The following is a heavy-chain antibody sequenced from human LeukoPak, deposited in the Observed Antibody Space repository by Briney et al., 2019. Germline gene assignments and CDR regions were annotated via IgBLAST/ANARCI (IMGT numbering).Heavy chain of an antibody. V-gene: IGHV3-30*01. D-gene: IGHD6-13*01. Sequence: GGSLRLSCAASGFTFSSYAMRWVRQAPGKGLEWVAVISYDGSNKYYADSVKGRFTISRDNSKNTLYVEMNSLRAEDTAVYYCATGPRHTVAGIPLDPWGQGTLVTVSS. CDR1: GFTFSSYA. J-gene: IGHJ5*02. CDR2: ISYDGSNK. CDR3: ATGPRHTVAGIPLDP.